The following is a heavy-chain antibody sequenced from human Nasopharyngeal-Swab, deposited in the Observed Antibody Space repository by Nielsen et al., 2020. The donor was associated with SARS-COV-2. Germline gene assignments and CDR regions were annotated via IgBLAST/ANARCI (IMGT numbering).Heavy chain of an antibody. CDR2: VHFLGST. CDR1: GGSMSSYY. CDR3: ARDSYRDAFDI. Sequence: SETLSLTCTVSGGSMSSYYWNWIRQPPGKGLEWIGYVHFLGSTDYNPSLKSRVTISLDTSNYQFSLRLSSVTAADTAVYYCARDSYRDAFDIWGQGTMATVSS. J-gene: IGHJ3*02. V-gene: IGHV4-59*13.